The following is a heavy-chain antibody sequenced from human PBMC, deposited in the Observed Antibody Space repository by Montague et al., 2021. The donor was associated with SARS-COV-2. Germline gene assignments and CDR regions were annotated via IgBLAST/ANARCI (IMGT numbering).Heavy chain of an antibody. V-gene: IGHV4-39*07. J-gene: IGHJ4*02. Sequence: SETLSLTCTVSRDSISSGDYFWAWIRQPPGKGLEWIGSVDYSGLTYYNPSLESRVTISVDTSKKQFSLKVNSVTAADTAVYYCAKDGEVPAWGTFDYWGQGTMVTVSS. CDR2: VDYSGLT. D-gene: IGHD3-16*01. CDR3: AKDGEVPAWGTFDY. CDR1: RDSISSGDYF.